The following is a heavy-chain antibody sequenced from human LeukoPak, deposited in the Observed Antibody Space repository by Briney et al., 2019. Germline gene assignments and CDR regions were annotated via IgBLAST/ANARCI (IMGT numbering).Heavy chain of an antibody. CDR1: GFTFSSYG. V-gene: IGHV3-33*01. CDR2: IWYDGSNK. CDR3: ARDEEEAFDI. J-gene: IGHJ3*02. Sequence: GGSLSLSCAASGFTFSSYGMHWVRQAPGKGLEWVAVIWYDGSNKYYADSVKGRFTISRDNSKNTLYLLLNSLRAEDTAVYYCARDEEEAFDIWGQGTMVTVSS.